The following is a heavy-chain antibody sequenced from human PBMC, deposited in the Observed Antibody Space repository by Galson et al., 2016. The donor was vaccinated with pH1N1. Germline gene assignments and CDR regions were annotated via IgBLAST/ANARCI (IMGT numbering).Heavy chain of an antibody. D-gene: IGHD2-15*01. CDR3: APRPGTPPHDNKGYHWVFDY. Sequence: PALVKPTQTLTLTCTFSGFSLSTGGVAVGWIRQPPGKALEWLALIYWNDDKRYSPSLESRLTITKDTSKNQVVLTMTNLDPVDTATYYCAPRPGTPPHDNKGYHWVFDYWGHGTLVTVSS. CDR1: GFSLSTGGVA. V-gene: IGHV2-5*01. CDR2: IYWNDDK. J-gene: IGHJ4*01.